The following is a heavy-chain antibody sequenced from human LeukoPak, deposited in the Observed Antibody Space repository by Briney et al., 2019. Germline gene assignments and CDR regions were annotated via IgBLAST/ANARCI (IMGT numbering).Heavy chain of an antibody. D-gene: IGHD3-22*01. CDR1: GGSISSSTSH. V-gene: IGHV4-39*07. J-gene: IGHJ4*02. Sequence: SETLSLTCTVSGGSISSSTSHWGWIRQPPGNRLEWIGNIFYLGSTFYNPSLQSRVTISVDTSKNQFSLKLSSVTAADTAVYYCARKDSYYYDSSGYLAYYFDYWGQGTLVTVSS. CDR3: ARKDSYYYDSSGYLAYYFDY. CDR2: IFYLGST.